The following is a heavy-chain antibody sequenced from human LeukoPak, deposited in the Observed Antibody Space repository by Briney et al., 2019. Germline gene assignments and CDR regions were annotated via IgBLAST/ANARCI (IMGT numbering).Heavy chain of an antibody. D-gene: IGHD3/OR15-3a*01. CDR2: IYYSGST. Sequence: SETLSLTCTVSGGSISSYYWSWIRQPPGKGLEWIGYIYYSGSTNYNPSLKSRVTISVDTSKNQFSLKLSSVTAADTAVYYCASGLAAVHAFDIWGQGTMVTVSS. CDR3: ASGLAAVHAFDI. V-gene: IGHV4-59*08. J-gene: IGHJ3*02. CDR1: GGSISSYY.